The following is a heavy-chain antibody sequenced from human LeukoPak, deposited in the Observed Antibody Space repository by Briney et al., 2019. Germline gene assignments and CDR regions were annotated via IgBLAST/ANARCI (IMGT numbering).Heavy chain of an antibody. J-gene: IGHJ4*02. Sequence: SETLSLTCTVSGGSISGYYWSWIRQPPGKGLEWIGYIYYSGSTNYNPSLKSRVTISVDTSKNQFSLKLSSVTAADTAVYYCARGGPGSTYYYDSSGDYFGYWGQGTLVTVSS. CDR3: ARGGPGSTYYYDSSGDYFGY. CDR2: IYYSGST. D-gene: IGHD3-22*01. V-gene: IGHV4-59*01. CDR1: GGSISGYY.